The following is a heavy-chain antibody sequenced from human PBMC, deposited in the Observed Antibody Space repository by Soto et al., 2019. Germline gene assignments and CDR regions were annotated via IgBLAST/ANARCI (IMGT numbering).Heavy chain of an antibody. CDR1: GFTFSTHG. Sequence: PGGSLRLSCAASGFTFSTHGMHWVRQAPGKGLEWVGFISYDGRNKDYSDTVKDRFTISRDNSKNTLYLQMNSLRVEDTAVYYCAILVVLATPFDYWGQGTLVTVSS. CDR3: AILVVLATPFDY. V-gene: IGHV3-30*03. D-gene: IGHD2-15*01. J-gene: IGHJ4*02. CDR2: ISYDGRNK.